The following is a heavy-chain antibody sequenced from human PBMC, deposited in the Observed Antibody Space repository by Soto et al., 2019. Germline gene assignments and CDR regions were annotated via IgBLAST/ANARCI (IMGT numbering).Heavy chain of an antibody. CDR2: ISGSGDST. Sequence: GGSLRFSCAGSGFTFSSYAMSWVRQAPGKGLEWVSGISGSGDSTHYADSVKGRFTISRDNSKNTIYLQMNSLRTEDTAVYYCATQRGYNVYDTFDYWGQGTMVTVSS. V-gene: IGHV3-23*01. CDR1: GFTFSSYA. J-gene: IGHJ4*02. CDR3: ATQRGYNVYDTFDY. D-gene: IGHD5-12*01.